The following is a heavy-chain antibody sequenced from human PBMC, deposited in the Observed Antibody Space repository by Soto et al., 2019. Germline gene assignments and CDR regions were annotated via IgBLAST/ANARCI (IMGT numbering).Heavy chain of an antibody. D-gene: IGHD3-16*02. V-gene: IGHV3-7*01. Sequence: GGSLRLSCAASGFTFSSYWMSWVRQAPGKGLEWVANIKQDGSEKYYVDSVKGRFAISRDNAKNSLYLQMNSLRAEDTAVYYCARMITFGGVIVEYAFDIWGQGTMVTVSS. CDR3: ARMITFGGVIVEYAFDI. CDR2: IKQDGSEK. J-gene: IGHJ3*02. CDR1: GFTFSSYW.